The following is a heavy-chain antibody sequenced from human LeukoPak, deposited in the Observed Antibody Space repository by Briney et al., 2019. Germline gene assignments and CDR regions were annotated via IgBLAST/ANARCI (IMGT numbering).Heavy chain of an antibody. V-gene: IGHV4-31*03. D-gene: IGHD5-12*01. CDR2: ISNSART. CDR1: GGSISSGGYY. CDR3: ARPRNTGYEYYLDY. J-gene: IGHJ4*02. Sequence: SQTLSLTCTVSGGSISSGGYYWSWIRQHPGKGLEWIGYISNSARTYYNPSLKSRVTISVDTSKNQFSLNLSSVTDADTAVYYCARPRNTGYEYYLDYWGQGNLVTVSS.